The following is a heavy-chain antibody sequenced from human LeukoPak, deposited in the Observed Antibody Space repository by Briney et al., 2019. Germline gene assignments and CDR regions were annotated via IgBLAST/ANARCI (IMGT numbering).Heavy chain of an antibody. J-gene: IGHJ4*02. CDR2: INPSGGST. CDR3: ARVIAAAALDY. D-gene: IGHD6-13*01. Sequence: ASVKVSCKASGYTFTSYYMHWVRQAPGQGLGWMGVINPSGGSTSYAQKFQGRVTMTRDTSTSTVYMELSSLRSEDTAVYYCARVIAAAALDYWGQGTLVTVSS. CDR1: GYTFTSYY. V-gene: IGHV1-46*01.